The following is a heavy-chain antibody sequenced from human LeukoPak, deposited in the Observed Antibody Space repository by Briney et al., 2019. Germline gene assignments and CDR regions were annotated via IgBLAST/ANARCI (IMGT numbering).Heavy chain of an antibody. J-gene: IGHJ6*03. V-gene: IGHV3-43*02. CDR3: AKDSSGYYTRWYYHYYVDV. Sequence: GGSLRLSCAASGFTFDDYVKHWVRQAPGKGLEWISLIGGDGGTTYYADSAKGRFTISRDNSKNSLYLQMNSLRTEDTALYYCAKDSSGYYTRWYYHYYVDVWGKGTTVTVSS. CDR1: GFTFDDYV. CDR2: IGGDGGTT. D-gene: IGHD3-22*01.